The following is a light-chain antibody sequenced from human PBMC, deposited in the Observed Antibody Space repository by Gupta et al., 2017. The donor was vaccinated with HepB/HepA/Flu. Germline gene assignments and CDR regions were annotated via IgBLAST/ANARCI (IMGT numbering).Light chain of an antibody. CDR1: QSISTY. CDR3: QQSHTTPRT. J-gene: IGKJ1*01. CDR2: GAS. Sequence: DIQMTQSPSSLSASVGDRVTITSRASQSISTYLNWYQQKPGKAPNLLIYGASRLQSGVPSRFSGSGSGTDFTLTISSLQPEDFATYYCQQSHTTPRTFGQGTKVEIK. V-gene: IGKV1-39*01.